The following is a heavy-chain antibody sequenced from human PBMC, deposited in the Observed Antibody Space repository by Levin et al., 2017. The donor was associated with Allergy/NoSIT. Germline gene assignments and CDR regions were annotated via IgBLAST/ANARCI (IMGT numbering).Heavy chain of an antibody. D-gene: IGHD2-8*01. CDR2: MRNKANSYST. V-gene: IGHV3-72*01. J-gene: IGHJ4*02. Sequence: GGSLRLSCVASGFTFSDHYMDWVRQAPGKGLEWVGRMRNKANSYSTEYAASVEGRSTISRDDSRNLLFLQMNSLKTEDTAVYYCARIRLVPKRVLDYGGRGTLVTVPS. CDR3: ARIRLVPKRVLDY. CDR1: GFTFSDHY.